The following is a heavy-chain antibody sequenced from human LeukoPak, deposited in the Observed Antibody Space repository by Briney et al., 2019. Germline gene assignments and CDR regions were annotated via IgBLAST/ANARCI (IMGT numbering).Heavy chain of an antibody. CDR2: ISYDGSNK. V-gene: IGHV3-30-3*01. D-gene: IGHD3-22*01. CDR3: ARDTYYYDSSGYMIDY. J-gene: IGHJ4*02. Sequence: GGSLRLSCAASGFTFSSYAMHWVRQAPGKGLEWVAVISYDGSNKYYADSVKGRFTISRDNSKNTLYLQMNSLRAEDTAVYYCARDTYYYDSSGYMIDYWGQGTLVTVSS. CDR1: GFTFSSYA.